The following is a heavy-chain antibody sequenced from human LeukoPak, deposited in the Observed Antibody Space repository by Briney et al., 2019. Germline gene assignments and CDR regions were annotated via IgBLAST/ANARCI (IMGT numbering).Heavy chain of an antibody. J-gene: IGHJ5*02. Sequence: GGSLRLSCAASGFTFSSYAMSWVRQAPGKGLEWVSAISGSGGSTYYADSVKGRFTISRDNSKNTLYLQMNSLRAEDTAVYYCARGEVVAATLNWFDPWGQGTLVTVSS. D-gene: IGHD2-15*01. CDR2: ISGSGGST. CDR1: GFTFSSYA. CDR3: ARGEVVAATLNWFDP. V-gene: IGHV3-23*01.